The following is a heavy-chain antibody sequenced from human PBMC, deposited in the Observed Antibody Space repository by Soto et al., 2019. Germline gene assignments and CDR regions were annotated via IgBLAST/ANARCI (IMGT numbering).Heavy chain of an antibody. CDR3: SGCSGGACHKYYGMDV. J-gene: IGHJ6*02. CDR2: ISPSSGHI. CDR1: GFTFSSCT. D-gene: IGHD2-15*01. V-gene: IGHV3-21*06. Sequence: EVHLVESGGGLVKPGGSLRLSCAVSGFTFSSCTMNWVRQAPGKGLEWVSSISPSSGHIYYAASVKGRFTISKDNAKNSLFLQMNSLRGEDTAVYYCSGCSGGACHKYYGMDVWGQGTTVTVSS.